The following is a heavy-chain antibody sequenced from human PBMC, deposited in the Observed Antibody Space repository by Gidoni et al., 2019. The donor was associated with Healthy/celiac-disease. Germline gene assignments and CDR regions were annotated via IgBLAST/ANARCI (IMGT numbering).Heavy chain of an antibody. CDR1: GFTFSSSS. V-gene: IGHV3-23*01. D-gene: IGHD2-8*01. CDR2: ISGSGGST. Sequence: EVQLLESGGGLVQPGGSLRLSCAASGFTFSSSSMSWVRQAPGKGLDWVSAISGSGGSTYYADSVKGRFTISRDNSKNTLYLQMNSLRAEDTAVYYCAKDGCTNGVCYSYYYGMDVWGQGTTVTVSS. CDR3: AKDGCTNGVCYSYYYGMDV. J-gene: IGHJ6*02.